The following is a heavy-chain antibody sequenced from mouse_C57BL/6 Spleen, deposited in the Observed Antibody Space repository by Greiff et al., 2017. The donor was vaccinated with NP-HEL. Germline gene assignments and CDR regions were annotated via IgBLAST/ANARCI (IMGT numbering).Heavy chain of an antibody. CDR2: ISSGSSTI. D-gene: IGHD2-5*01. J-gene: IGHJ4*01. CDR1: GFTFSDYG. V-gene: IGHV5-17*01. CDR3: ARLNSNYDYYAMDY. Sequence: EVKLVESGGGLVKPGGSLKLSCAASGFTFSDYGMHWVRQAPEKGLEWVAYISSGSSTIYYADTVKGRFTISRDNAKNTLFLQMTSLRSEDTAMYYCARLNSNYDYYAMDYWGQGTSVTVSS.